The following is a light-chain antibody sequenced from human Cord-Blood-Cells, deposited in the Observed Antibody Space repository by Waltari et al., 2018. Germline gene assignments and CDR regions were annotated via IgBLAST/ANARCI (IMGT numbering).Light chain of an antibody. V-gene: IGKV3-20*01. J-gene: IGKJ1*01. Sequence: EIVLTQSPGTLSLSPGQRATPSCRASHSVSSSYLAWYQQKPGQAPRLLIYGASSRATGIPDRFSGSGSGTDFTLTISRLEPEDFAVYYCQQYGSSPWTFGQGTKVEIK. CDR2: GAS. CDR1: HSVSSSY. CDR3: QQYGSSPWT.